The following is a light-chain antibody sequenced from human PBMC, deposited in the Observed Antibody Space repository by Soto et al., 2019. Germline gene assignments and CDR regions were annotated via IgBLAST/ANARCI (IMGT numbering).Light chain of an antibody. J-gene: IGKJ1*01. Sequence: DIQVTQSPSSLSASVGDRVTITCRASQSISRHLNWYQQKPGKAPKLLINIASSLQSGVPSRFSGSGSGTDFTLTISNVQPEDFATYYCQQTYSTPQPFGQGTKVDI. CDR2: IAS. CDR1: QSISRH. V-gene: IGKV1-39*01. CDR3: QQTYSTPQP.